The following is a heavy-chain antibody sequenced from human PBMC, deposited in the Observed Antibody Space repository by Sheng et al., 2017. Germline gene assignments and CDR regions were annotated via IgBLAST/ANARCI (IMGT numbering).Heavy chain of an antibody. CDR3: ARDIAVGWAPTFQH. D-gene: IGHD6-19*01. J-gene: IGHJ1*01. CDR2: IYYSGST. V-gene: IGHV4-39*07. CDR1: GDSIKSTSYY. Sequence: QVHLQESGPGMVKASETLSLTCTVSGDSIKSTSYYWAWVRQPPGKGLEWIGSIYYSGSTYYNPSLKSRITMSIEKSKNQFSLKMRSVTPADTAVYYCARDIAVGWAPTFQHWGHGTLVHRLL.